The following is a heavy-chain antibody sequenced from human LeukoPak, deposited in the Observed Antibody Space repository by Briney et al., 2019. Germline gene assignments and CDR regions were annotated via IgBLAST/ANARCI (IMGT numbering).Heavy chain of an antibody. CDR2: ISGSGGST. CDR3: AKSNGWYYFDY. CDR1: GFTVSSNY. V-gene: IGHV3-23*01. J-gene: IGHJ4*02. Sequence: PGGSLRLSCAASGFTVSSNYMSWVRQAPGKGLEWVSAISGSGGSTYYADSVKGRFTISRDNSKNTLSLQMNSLRAEDTAVYYCAKSNGWYYFDYWGQGTLVTVSS. D-gene: IGHD6-19*01.